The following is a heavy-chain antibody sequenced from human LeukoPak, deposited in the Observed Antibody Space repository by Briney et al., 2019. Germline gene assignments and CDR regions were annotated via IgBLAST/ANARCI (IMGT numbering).Heavy chain of an antibody. V-gene: IGHV4-61*02. J-gene: IGHJ3*02. CDR2: IYASGST. Sequence: SETLSLTCTVSGGSIGSGAYYWSWIRQPAGKGPEWIGRIYASGSTNYNPSLKSRVTISVDTSENQFSLNLRSVTAADTAVYYCAKGHKENTLDAFDIWGQGTMVTVSS. CDR3: AKGHKENTLDAFDI. D-gene: IGHD2/OR15-2a*01. CDR1: GGSIGSGAYY.